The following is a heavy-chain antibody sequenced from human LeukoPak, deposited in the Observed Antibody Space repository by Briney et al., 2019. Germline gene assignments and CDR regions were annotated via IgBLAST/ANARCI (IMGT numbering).Heavy chain of an antibody. CDR1: GGSFSGYY. V-gene: IGHV4-34*01. CDR2: INHSGST. Sequence: SETLSLTCAVYGGSFSGYYWSWIRQPPGKGLEWIGEINHSGSTNYNPSLKSRVTTSVDTSKNQFSLKLSSVTAADTAVYYCARIQRQWLVLGWFDPWGQGTLVTVSS. CDR3: ARIQRQWLVLGWFDP. D-gene: IGHD6-19*01. J-gene: IGHJ5*02.